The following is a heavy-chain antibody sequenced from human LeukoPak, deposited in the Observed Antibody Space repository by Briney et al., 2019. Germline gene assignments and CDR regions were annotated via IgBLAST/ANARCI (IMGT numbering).Heavy chain of an antibody. J-gene: IGHJ6*03. D-gene: IGHD5-24*01. V-gene: IGHV4-34*01. CDR3: ARGRGGGYRPYYYYYMDV. CDR1: GGSFSGYY. Sequence: SETLSLTCAVYGGSFSGYYWSWIRQPPGKGLEWIGEINHSGSTNYNPSLKSRVTISVDTSKNQFSLKLSSVTAADTAVYYCARGRGGGYRPYYYYYMDVWGKGTTVTVSS. CDR2: INHSGST.